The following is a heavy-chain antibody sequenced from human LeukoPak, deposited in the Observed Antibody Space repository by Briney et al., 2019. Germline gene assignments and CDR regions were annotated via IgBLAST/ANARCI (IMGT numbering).Heavy chain of an antibody. CDR1: GYSFISYW. CDR2: IYPGDSDT. J-gene: IGHJ4*02. Sequence: GESLKISCKGSGYSFISYWIGWVRQMPGKGLEWMGIIYPGDSDTRYSPSFQGQVTISADKSISTAYLQWSSLKASDTAMYYCARRSCTNGVCPVGFDYWGQGTLVTVSS. V-gene: IGHV5-51*01. CDR3: ARRSCTNGVCPVGFDY. D-gene: IGHD2-8*01.